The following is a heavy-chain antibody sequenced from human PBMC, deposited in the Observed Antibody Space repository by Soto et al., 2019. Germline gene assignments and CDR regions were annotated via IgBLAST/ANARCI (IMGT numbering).Heavy chain of an antibody. D-gene: IGHD2-2*01. CDR3: GRNWNLALVPAAYFDS. V-gene: IGHV4-39*01. J-gene: IGHJ4*02. CDR1: NDSVLTSICY. Sequence: SETLSLTCTVSNDSVLTSICYWTWIRQPPGQGLEWIGTVYYTGTTYYNPSLQSRVTISIDTSKNQFSLNLDSVTAADTAVYYCGRNWNLALVPAAYFDSWGQGTMVIVSS. CDR2: VYYTGTT.